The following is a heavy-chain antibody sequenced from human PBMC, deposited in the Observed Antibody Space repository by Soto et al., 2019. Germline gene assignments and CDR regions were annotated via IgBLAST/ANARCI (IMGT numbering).Heavy chain of an antibody. V-gene: IGHV3-15*01. D-gene: IGHD3-9*01. CDR2: IKSKTDGGTA. J-gene: IGHJ4*02. CDR3: TTGIYYDILTGYHNVAY. Sequence: GGALRLSCVASGFNLSHPWMTWVRQAAGKGLEWVGRIKSKTDGGTADYAAPVKGRATISRADSKNTVYLQMNSLKTEDTAVYYCTTGIYYDILTGYHNVAYWGQGALVTVS. CDR1: GFNLSHPW.